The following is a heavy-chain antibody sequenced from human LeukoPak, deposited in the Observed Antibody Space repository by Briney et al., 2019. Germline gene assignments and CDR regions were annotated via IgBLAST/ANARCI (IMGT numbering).Heavy chain of an antibody. CDR2: ISHSGNT. CDR1: GYSISSTYY. J-gene: IGHJ4*02. D-gene: IGHD1-1*01. V-gene: IGHV4-38-2*02. Sequence: PSETLSLTCTVSGYSISSTYYGAWIRQPPGKGLEWIATISHSGNTYYTPSLESRLTISLGTSKKHFSLRLSSVTAADTAVYYCARVNAPVATFDYWGLGTLVAVSS. CDR3: ARVNAPVATFDY.